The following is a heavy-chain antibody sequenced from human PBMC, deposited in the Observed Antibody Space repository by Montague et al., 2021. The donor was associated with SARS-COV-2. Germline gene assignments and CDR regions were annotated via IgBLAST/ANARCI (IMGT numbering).Heavy chain of an antibody. V-gene: IGHV4-39*07. CDR3: ARDDIVLQGVTKGMDV. Sequence: SETLSLTCTVSGGSISSSNYYWGWIRQPPGKGLEWIGNMYYSGSTYYNPSLKSRVTISIDTSKNQFSLKLSSVTAADTYVYYCARDDIVLQGVTKGMDVWGQGTTVTVSS. D-gene: IGHD3-10*01. J-gene: IGHJ6*02. CDR2: MYYSGST. CDR1: GGSISSSNYY.